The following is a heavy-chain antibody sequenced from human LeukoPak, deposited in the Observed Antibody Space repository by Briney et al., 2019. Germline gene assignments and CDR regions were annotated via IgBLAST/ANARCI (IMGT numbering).Heavy chain of an antibody. CDR1: GFSFSGHW. Sequence: PGGSLRLSCAASGFSFSGHWMHWARQLPGKGLVWVSRISPTGSTTSYADSVRGRFTISRDNSKDTLFLQMHSLRPGDTAVYYCVREDTPATANYWGQGTLVTISS. D-gene: IGHD2-21*02. CDR3: VREDTPATANY. CDR2: ISPTGSTT. J-gene: IGHJ4*02. V-gene: IGHV3-74*01.